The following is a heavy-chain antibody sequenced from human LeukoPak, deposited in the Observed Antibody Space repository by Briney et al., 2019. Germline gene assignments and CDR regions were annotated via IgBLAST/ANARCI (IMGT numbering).Heavy chain of an antibody. CDR3: ANSGYDLYFDY. Sequence: GGSLRLSCAASGFTVSSNYMSWVRQAPGKGLEWVSVIYSGGSTYYADSVKGRFTISRDNSKNTLYLQMNSLRAEDTAVYYCANSGYDLYFDYWGQGTLVTVSS. V-gene: IGHV3-66*01. D-gene: IGHD5-12*01. J-gene: IGHJ4*02. CDR2: IYSGGST. CDR1: GFTVSSNY.